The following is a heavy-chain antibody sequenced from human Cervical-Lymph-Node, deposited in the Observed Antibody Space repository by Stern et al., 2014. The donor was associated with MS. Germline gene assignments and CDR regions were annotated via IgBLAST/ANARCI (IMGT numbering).Heavy chain of an antibody. CDR2: IDWDDDK. CDR3: ARMLGTHIDY. D-gene: IGHD1-1*01. Sequence: QITLKESGPALVKPTQTLTLTCTFSGFSLSTSGVRVNWIRQPPGKDLEWLARIDWDDDKFYSPSLKTRLTLSKDHYKSQVVLTMTNMDPVDTATYYCARMLGTHIDYWGQGTLVTVSS. V-gene: IGHV2-70*04. J-gene: IGHJ4*02. CDR1: GFSLSTSGVR.